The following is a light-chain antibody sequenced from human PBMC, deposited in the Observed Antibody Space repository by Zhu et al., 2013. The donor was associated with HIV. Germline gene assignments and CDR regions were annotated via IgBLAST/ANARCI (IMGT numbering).Light chain of an antibody. J-gene: IGLJ3*02. CDR1: SSNIGNNY. V-gene: IGLV1-51*01. Sequence: QSVLTQPPSVSAAPGQKVTISCSGSSSNIGNNYVSWYQQLPGTAPKLLIYDNNKRPSGIPDRFSGSKSDTSATLGITGLQTGDEADYYCGTWDSSLSSVVFGGGTKLTVL. CDR2: DNN. CDR3: GTWDSSLSSVV.